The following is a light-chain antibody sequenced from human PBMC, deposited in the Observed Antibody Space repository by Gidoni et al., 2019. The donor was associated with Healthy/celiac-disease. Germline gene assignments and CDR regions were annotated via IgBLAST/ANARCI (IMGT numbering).Light chain of an antibody. Sequence: SYQLTQPPSVSVSPGQPASITRPVDKLGDIHACWYQQKPGQSPVLVIYQDSKRASGIPERFSGSNSGNTATLTIRGTQAMDESDYYCQAWDSSTYVFGTGTKVTVL. V-gene: IGLV3-1*01. CDR1: KLGDIH. CDR2: QDS. CDR3: QAWDSSTYV. J-gene: IGLJ1*01.